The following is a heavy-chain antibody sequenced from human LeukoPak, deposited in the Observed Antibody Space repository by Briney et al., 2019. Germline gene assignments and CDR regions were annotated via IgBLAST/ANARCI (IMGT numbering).Heavy chain of an antibody. D-gene: IGHD3-22*01. Sequence: GGSLRLSCAASGFTFTDYAMSWVRQAPGKGLEWVSAISDSGANTYYADSVKGRFTISRDNSKNTVFLQMNSLRAEDTAVYYCARDLGQYYDTSDNWFDPWGQGTLVTVSS. CDR1: GFTFTDYA. CDR2: ISDSGANT. CDR3: ARDLGQYYDTSDNWFDP. J-gene: IGHJ5*02. V-gene: IGHV3-23*01.